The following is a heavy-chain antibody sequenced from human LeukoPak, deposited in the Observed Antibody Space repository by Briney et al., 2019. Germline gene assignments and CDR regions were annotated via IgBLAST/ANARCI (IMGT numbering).Heavy chain of an antibody. V-gene: IGHV3-30*02. CDR3: AKDLDYYGSGSYTFDY. J-gene: IGHJ4*02. CDR2: IRYDGSNK. D-gene: IGHD3-10*01. CDR1: GFTFSSYG. Sequence: GGSLRLSSAASGFTFSSYGMHWVRQAPGKGLEWVAFIRYDGSNKFYADSVKGRFTISRDNSKNTLYLQMNSLRAEDTAVYYCAKDLDYYGSGSYTFDYWGQGTLVTVSS.